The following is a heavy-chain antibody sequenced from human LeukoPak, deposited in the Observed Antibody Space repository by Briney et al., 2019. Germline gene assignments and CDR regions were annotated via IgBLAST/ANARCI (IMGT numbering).Heavy chain of an antibody. D-gene: IGHD3-10*01. J-gene: IGHJ3*02. V-gene: IGHV3-30*02. Sequence: PGGSLRLSCAASGFSVSSNEISWVRQAPGKGLEWVAFIRYDGSNKYYADSVKGRFTISRDNSKNTLYLQMNSLRAEDTAVYYCATSSDYYGSGSYYGAFDIWGQGTMVTVSS. CDR1: GFSVSSNE. CDR3: ATSSDYYGSGSYYGAFDI. CDR2: IRYDGSNK.